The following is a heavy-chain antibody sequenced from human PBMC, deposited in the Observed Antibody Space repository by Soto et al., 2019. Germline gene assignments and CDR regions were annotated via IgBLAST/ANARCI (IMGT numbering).Heavy chain of an antibody. Sequence: GSLRLSCAASGFTFSNAWMSWVRQAPGKGLEWVGRIKSKTDGGTTDYAAPVKGRFTISRDDSKNTLYLQMNSLKTEDTAVYYCTTRLLWFGEFPDYWGQGTLVTVSS. J-gene: IGHJ4*02. CDR3: TTRLLWFGEFPDY. CDR1: GFTFSNAW. V-gene: IGHV3-15*01. D-gene: IGHD3-10*01. CDR2: IKSKTDGGTT.